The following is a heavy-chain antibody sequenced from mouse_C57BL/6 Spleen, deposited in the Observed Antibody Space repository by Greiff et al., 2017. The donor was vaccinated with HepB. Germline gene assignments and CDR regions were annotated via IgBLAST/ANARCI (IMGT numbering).Heavy chain of an antibody. CDR3: ARWTAHASFFDY. CDR1: GYTLTGYW. D-gene: IGHD3-2*02. J-gene: IGHJ2*01. Sequence: VQLQESGAELMKPGASVKLSCKATGYTLTGYWIEWVKQRPGHGLEWIGEILPGSVSTNYNEKFKGKATFTTDTSSNTAYMQLSSLTTEDSAIYYCARWTAHASFFDYWGQGTTLTVSS. CDR2: ILPGSVST. V-gene: IGHV1-9*01.